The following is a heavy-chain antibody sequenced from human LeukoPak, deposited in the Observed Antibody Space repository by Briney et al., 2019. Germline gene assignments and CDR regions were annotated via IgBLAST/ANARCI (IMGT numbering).Heavy chain of an antibody. Sequence: LAGGSLRLSCAASGFTFSSYAMSWVRQAPGKGLEWVSAISVSGGSTYYADSVKGRFTISRDNSKNTLYLQMNSLRAEDTAVYYCAKDRDSLRFDYWGQGTLVTVSS. V-gene: IGHV3-23*01. CDR1: GFTFSSYA. J-gene: IGHJ4*02. CDR2: ISVSGGST. CDR3: AKDRDSLRFDY. D-gene: IGHD2-21*02.